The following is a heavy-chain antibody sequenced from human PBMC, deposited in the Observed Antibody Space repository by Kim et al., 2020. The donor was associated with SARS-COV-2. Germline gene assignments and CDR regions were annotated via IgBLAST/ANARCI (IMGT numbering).Heavy chain of an antibody. V-gene: IGHV3-74*01. CDR3: ARRAYSSGWWYFDY. J-gene: IGHJ4*02. Sequence: GGSLRLSCAASGFTLSSYWMHWVRQAPGKGLVWVSRTSGDGSSTSYADSVKGRFTISRDNAKNTLYLQMNSLRVEDTAVYSCARRAYSSGWWYFDYWGQG. CDR2: TSGDGSST. D-gene: IGHD6-19*01. CDR1: GFTLSSYW.